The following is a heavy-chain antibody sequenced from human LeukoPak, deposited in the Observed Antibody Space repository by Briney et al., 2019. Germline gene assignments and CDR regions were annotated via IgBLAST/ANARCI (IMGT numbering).Heavy chain of an antibody. CDR2: ISSSSSYI. D-gene: IGHD2-15*01. CDR1: GFTFSSYS. Sequence: GGSLRLSCAASGFTFSSYSMNWVRQAPGKGLEWVSSISSSSSYIYHADSVKGRFTISRDNAKNSLYLQMNSLRAEDTAVYYCARECSGGSCYSPDAFDIWGQGTMVTVSS. CDR3: ARECSGGSCYSPDAFDI. J-gene: IGHJ3*02. V-gene: IGHV3-21*01.